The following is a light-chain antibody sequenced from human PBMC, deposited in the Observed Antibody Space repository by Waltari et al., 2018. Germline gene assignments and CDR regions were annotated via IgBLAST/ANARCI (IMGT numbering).Light chain of an antibody. CDR3: CSYAGTDTVII. J-gene: IGLJ2*01. CDR2: EVI. V-gene: IGLV2-23*02. Sequence: QSALTQPASVSGSPGQSITISCTGTSSDVGTYNFVSWYQQHPGKAPKLMISEVIKRPSGVSNRFSGSKSGNTASLTISGLQDEDEADYYCCSYAGTDTVIIFGGGTKVTVL. CDR1: SSDVGTYNF.